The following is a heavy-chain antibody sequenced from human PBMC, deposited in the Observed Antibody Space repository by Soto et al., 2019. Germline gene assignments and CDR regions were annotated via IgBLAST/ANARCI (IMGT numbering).Heavy chain of an antibody. Sequence: QVQLVQSGAEVKKPGSSVKVSCKASGGTFSSYAISWVRHAPGQGLEWMGGIIPIFGTANYAQKFQGRVTITADESTSTAYIELSSLRSEETAVYYCARYRRITMVRGATLYYYDMDVWGQGTTVTVSS. CDR3: ARYRRITMVRGATLYYYDMDV. J-gene: IGHJ6*02. D-gene: IGHD3-10*01. CDR2: IIPIFGTA. CDR1: GGTFSSYA. V-gene: IGHV1-69*01.